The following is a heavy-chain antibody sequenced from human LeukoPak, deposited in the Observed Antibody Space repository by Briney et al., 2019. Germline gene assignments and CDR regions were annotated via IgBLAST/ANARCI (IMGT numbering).Heavy chain of an antibody. CDR3: AKSLNWNFES. J-gene: IGHJ4*02. CDR2: FGGNGGNT. D-gene: IGHD1-1*01. V-gene: IGHV3-23*01. CDR1: GFTFSSYA. Sequence: PGGSLRLSCAASGFTFSSYAMNWVRQAPGKGLEWVSSFGGNGGNTYYADSVRGRFTISRDNSKNTLYLQMNSLRAEDTAIYFYAKSLNWNFESWGRGTLVTVSS.